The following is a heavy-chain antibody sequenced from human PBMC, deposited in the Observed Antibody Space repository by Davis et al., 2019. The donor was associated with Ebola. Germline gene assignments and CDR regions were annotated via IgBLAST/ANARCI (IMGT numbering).Heavy chain of an antibody. D-gene: IGHD4-23*01. Sequence: LRLSCTVSGGSISSGGYYWSWIRQHPGKGLEWIGYIYYSGSTYYNPSLKSRVTISVDTSKNQFSLKLSSVTAADTAVYYCARVTSTVVTAWFDYWGQGTLVTVSS. CDR2: IYYSGST. J-gene: IGHJ4*02. CDR3: ARVTSTVVTAWFDY. CDR1: GGSISSGGYY. V-gene: IGHV4-31*03.